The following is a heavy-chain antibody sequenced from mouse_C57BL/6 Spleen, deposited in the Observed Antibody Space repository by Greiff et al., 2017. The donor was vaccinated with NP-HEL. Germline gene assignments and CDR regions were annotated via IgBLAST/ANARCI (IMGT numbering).Heavy chain of an antibody. D-gene: IGHD1-1*01. CDR3: TREEDGSSLAGFAY. V-gene: IGHV1-15*01. Sequence: VKLQQSGAELVRPGASVTLSCKASGYTFTDYEMHWVKQTPVHGLEWIGAIDPETGGTAYHQKFKGKAILTADKSSSTADMELRCLTSEDSAVDYCTREEDGSSLAGFAYWGQGTLVTVSA. CDR2: IDPETGGT. J-gene: IGHJ3*01. CDR1: GYTFTDYE.